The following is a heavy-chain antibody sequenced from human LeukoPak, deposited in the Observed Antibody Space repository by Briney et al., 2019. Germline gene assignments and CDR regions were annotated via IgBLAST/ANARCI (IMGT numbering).Heavy chain of an antibody. CDR1: GGSISSSSYY. Sequence: SETLSLTCTVSGGSISSSSYYWGWIRQPPGKGLEWIGNIYYSGSTYYSSSLKSRVIISVDTSKNQFSLKLSSVTAADTAVYYCARDNTYTQDAFDIWGQGTMVTVSS. CDR3: ARDNTYTQDAFDI. J-gene: IGHJ3*02. V-gene: IGHV4-39*07. D-gene: IGHD1-14*01. CDR2: IYYSGST.